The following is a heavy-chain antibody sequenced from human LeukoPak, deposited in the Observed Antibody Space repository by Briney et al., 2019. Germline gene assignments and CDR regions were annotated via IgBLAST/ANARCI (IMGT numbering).Heavy chain of an antibody. CDR1: GYTFTGYY. V-gene: IGHV1-2*02. D-gene: IGHD6-6*01. Sequence: ASVKVSCKASGYTFTGYYMHWVRQAPGQGLEWMGWINSNSGGTNYAQKFQGRVTMTRDTSISTAYMELSRLRSDDTAVYYCARDKIAALGYDNWFDPWGQGTLVTVSS. J-gene: IGHJ5*02. CDR3: ARDKIAALGYDNWFDP. CDR2: INSNSGGT.